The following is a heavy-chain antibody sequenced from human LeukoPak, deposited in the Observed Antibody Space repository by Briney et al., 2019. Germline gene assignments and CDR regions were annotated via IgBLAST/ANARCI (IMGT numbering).Heavy chain of an antibody. V-gene: IGHV3-33*08. CDR3: ARDRYSSSWYFDY. J-gene: IGHJ4*02. CDR1: GFNFDDYT. D-gene: IGHD6-13*01. CDR2: IWYDGSNK. Sequence: GGSLRLSCAASGFNFDDYTMNWVRQAPGKGLEWVAVIWYDGSNKYYADSVKGRFTISRDNSKNTLYLQMNSLRAEDTAVYYCARDRYSSSWYFDYWGQGTLVTVSS.